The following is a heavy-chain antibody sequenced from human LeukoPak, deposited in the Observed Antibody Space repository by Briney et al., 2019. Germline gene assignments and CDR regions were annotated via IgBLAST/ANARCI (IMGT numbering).Heavy chain of an antibody. D-gene: IGHD6-19*01. J-gene: IGHJ3*02. V-gene: IGHV3-48*03. CDR2: IGSSGSTI. CDR1: GFTFSSYE. Sequence: GGSLRLSCAASGFTFSSYEMNWVRQAPGKGLEWVSYIGSSGSTIYYADSVKGRFTISRDNAKNSLYLQMNSLRAEDTAVYYCASGWYPDIWGQGTMVTVSS. CDR3: ASGWYPDI.